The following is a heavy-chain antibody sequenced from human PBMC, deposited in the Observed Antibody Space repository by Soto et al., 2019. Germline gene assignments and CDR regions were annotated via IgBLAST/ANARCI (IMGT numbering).Heavy chain of an antibody. J-gene: IGHJ4*02. D-gene: IGHD1-26*01. Sequence: GASVKVSCKASGYTFTGYYMHWVRQAPGQGLEWMGWINPNSGGTNYAQKFQGRVTMTRDTSISTAYMELNNLRPDDTAIYYCGRGRSGQIVVFYWGQGTPVTVSS. CDR1: GYTFTGYY. CDR3: GRGRSGQIVVFY. V-gene: IGHV1-2*02. CDR2: INPNSGGT.